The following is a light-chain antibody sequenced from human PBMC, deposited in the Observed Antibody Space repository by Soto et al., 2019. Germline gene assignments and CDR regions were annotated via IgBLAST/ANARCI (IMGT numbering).Light chain of an antibody. J-gene: IGLJ1*01. CDR3: NSYTSSSTSV. V-gene: IGLV2-14*03. CDR2: DVT. CDR1: SSDVGRYNY. Sequence: QSALTQPASVSGSPGQSITISCTGTSSDVGRYNYVSWYQQHPGKAPKLMIYDVTYRPSGVSNRFSGSKSGNTASLTISGLQAEDEADYYCNSYTSSSTSVFGTGTKLTVL.